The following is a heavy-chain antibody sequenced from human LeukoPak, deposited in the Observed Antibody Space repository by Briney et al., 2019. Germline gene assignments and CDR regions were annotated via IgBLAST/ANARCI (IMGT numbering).Heavy chain of an antibody. J-gene: IGHJ6*02. CDR1: GFSFSSYW. CDR3: TRDHGLDV. Sequence: GGSLRLSCAASGFSFSSYWMSWVRQAPGKGLTWVSQINSDGSATSCADPVKGRCTISRDNAKNMLYLEMNSLRVEDTAVYFCTRDHGLDVWGQGTTVTVSS. V-gene: IGHV3-74*01. CDR2: INSDGSAT.